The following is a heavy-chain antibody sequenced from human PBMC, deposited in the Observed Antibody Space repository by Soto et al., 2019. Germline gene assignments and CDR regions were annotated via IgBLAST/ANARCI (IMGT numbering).Heavy chain of an antibody. CDR2: ISSSGGST. CDR3: MRPAPRGRHYFYFGMDV. CDR1: GFTFSSYA. D-gene: IGHD3-10*01. J-gene: IGHJ6*02. Sequence: GGSLRLSCAASGFTFSSYAMSWVRQAPGKGLEWVSGISSSGGSTYYADSVKGRFTISRDNSKNTLSLRMNRPRVEDTAVYYCMRPAPRGRHYFYFGMDVWGQGTTVTVSS. V-gene: IGHV3-23*01.